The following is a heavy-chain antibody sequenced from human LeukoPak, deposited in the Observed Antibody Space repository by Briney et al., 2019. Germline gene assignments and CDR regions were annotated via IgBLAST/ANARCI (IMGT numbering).Heavy chain of an antibody. D-gene: IGHD6-19*01. V-gene: IGHV3-15*01. CDR3: TRVRPYDSGCFDC. CDR1: GFTFDYIW. J-gene: IGHJ4*02. Sequence: PGGSLRLSCAASGFTFDYIWMSWVCQAPGKGLEWVGRIKSKTDGETTDYAAPVKGRFTLSRDDSKNTLYLQMNSLKIEDTAVYYCTRVRPYDSGCFDCWGQGTLVTVSS. CDR2: IKSKTDGETT.